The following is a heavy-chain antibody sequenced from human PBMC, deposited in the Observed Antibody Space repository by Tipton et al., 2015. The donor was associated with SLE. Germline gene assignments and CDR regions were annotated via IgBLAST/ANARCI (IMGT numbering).Heavy chain of an antibody. V-gene: IGHV3-66*01. D-gene: IGHD2-15*01. Sequence: GSLRLSCTISGFSVNDHYMSWIRLAPGKGLQWVSVIYRSGNSFYAESVKGRFTISRDYSKNTLYLQMNNLRAEDTAVYYCAKDQGRLRSGGSPLDFWGQGTLVTVSS. CDR1: GFSVNDHY. CDR3: AKDQGRLRSGGSPLDF. J-gene: IGHJ4*02. CDR2: IYRSGNS.